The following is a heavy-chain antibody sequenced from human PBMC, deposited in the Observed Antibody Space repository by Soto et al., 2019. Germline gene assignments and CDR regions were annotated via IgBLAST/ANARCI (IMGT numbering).Heavy chain of an antibody. CDR3: AREEITMVRGVIITAGMDV. CDR1: GFTFSSYG. Sequence: QPGGSLRLSCAASGFTFSSYGMHWVRQAPGKGLEWVAVIWYDGSLKYYADSVKGRFTISRGNSKNTLYLHMNSLRAEDTAVYYSAREEITMVRGVIITAGMDVWGQGTTVTSP. D-gene: IGHD3-10*01. V-gene: IGHV3-33*01. CDR2: IWYDGSLK. J-gene: IGHJ6*02.